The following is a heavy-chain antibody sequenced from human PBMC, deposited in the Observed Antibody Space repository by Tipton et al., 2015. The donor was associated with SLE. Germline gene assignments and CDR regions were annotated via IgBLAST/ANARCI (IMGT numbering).Heavy chain of an antibody. CDR1: GASINSYY. Sequence: TLSLTCTVSGASINSYYWSWIRQPPGKGLEWIGYIFYSGITNFNPSLKSRITISVDTSKNQFSLNLSSVTAADTAVYYCARDEYRYDTTGYHLLGHFDFWGQGTLVTVSS. CDR3: ARDEYRYDTTGYHLLGHFDF. J-gene: IGHJ4*02. D-gene: IGHD3-22*01. V-gene: IGHV4-59*12. CDR2: IFYSGIT.